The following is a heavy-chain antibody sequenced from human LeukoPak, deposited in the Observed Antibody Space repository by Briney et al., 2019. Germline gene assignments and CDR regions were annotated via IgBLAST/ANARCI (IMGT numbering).Heavy chain of an antibody. Sequence: ASVKVSCKASGGTFSSYAISWVRQAPGQGLEWMGRIISNTGGTRYVQNFQGRVTMTRDTSINTAYMELSGLTSDDTAVYYCARGGSGSGYLYYFDYWGQGALVSVSS. CDR3: ARGGSGSGYLYYFDY. J-gene: IGHJ4*02. CDR2: IISNTGGT. D-gene: IGHD3-10*01. CDR1: GGTFSSYA. V-gene: IGHV1-2*06.